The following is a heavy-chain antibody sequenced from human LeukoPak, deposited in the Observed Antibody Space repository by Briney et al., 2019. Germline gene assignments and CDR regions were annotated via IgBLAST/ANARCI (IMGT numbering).Heavy chain of an antibody. CDR1: GYTFTSYY. Sequence: ASVKVSCKASGYTFTSYYMHWVRHAPGQGLEWMGIINPSGGSTSYAQKFQGRVTMTRDMSTSTVYMELSSLRSEDTAVYYCARALGPVVTATRRWFDPWGQGTLVTVSS. V-gene: IGHV1-46*01. D-gene: IGHD2-21*02. CDR2: INPSGGST. J-gene: IGHJ5*02. CDR3: ARALGPVVTATRRWFDP.